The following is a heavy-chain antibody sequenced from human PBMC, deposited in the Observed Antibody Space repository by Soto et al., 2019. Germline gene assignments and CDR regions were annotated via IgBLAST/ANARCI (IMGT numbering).Heavy chain of an antibody. CDR2: IYYSGST. D-gene: IGHD1-1*01. J-gene: IGHJ2*01. Sequence: QVQLQESGPGLVKPSETLSLTCTVSGGSISSYYWSWIRQPPGKGLEWIGYIYYSGSTNYNPSLKSRVTISVDTSKNQFSLKLSSVTAADTAVYYCARDLATGPSPWYFDLWGRGTLVTVSS. V-gene: IGHV4-59*01. CDR1: GGSISSYY. CDR3: ARDLATGPSPWYFDL.